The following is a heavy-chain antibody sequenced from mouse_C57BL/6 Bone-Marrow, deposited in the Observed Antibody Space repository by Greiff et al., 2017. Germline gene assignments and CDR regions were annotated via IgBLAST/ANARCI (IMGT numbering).Heavy chain of an antibody. CDR3: TLFITTPFYAMDY. CDR2: IDPENGDP. D-gene: IGHD1-1*01. Sequence: EVKLMESGAELVRPGASVKLSCTASGFNIKDDYMHWVKQRPEQGLEWIGWIDPENGDPEYASKFQGKATITADTSSNTAYLQLSSLTSEDTAVYYCTLFITTPFYAMDYWGQGTSVTVSS. V-gene: IGHV14-4*01. CDR1: GFNIKDDY. J-gene: IGHJ4*01.